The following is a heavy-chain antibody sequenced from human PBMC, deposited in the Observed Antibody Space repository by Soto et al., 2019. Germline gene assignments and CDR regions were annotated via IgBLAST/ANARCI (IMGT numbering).Heavy chain of an antibody. CDR3: ARVYYGSGSYYTVYY. V-gene: IGHV1-3*01. D-gene: IGHD3-10*01. J-gene: IGHJ4*02. CDR2: INAGNGNT. CDR1: GYTFTSYA. Sequence: ASVKVSCKASGYTFTSYAMHWVRRAPGQRLEWMGWINAGNGNTKYSQKFQGRVTITRDTSASTAYMELSSLRSEDTAAYYCARVYYGSGSYYTVYYWGQGTLVTVSS.